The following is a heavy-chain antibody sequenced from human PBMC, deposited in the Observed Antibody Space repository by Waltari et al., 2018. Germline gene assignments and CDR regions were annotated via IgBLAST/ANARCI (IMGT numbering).Heavy chain of an antibody. D-gene: IGHD4-17*01. CDR1: GYSISSGYY. CDR3: ARSGYGDYIPHFDY. Sequence: QVQLQESGPGLVKPSETLSLTCAVSGYSISSGYYWGWIRQPPGKGLEWIGSIYHSGSTVYNPSLKSRVTISVDTSKNQFSLKLSSVTAADTAVYYCARSGYGDYIPHFDYWGQGTLVTVSS. CDR2: IYHSGST. V-gene: IGHV4-38-2*01. J-gene: IGHJ4*02.